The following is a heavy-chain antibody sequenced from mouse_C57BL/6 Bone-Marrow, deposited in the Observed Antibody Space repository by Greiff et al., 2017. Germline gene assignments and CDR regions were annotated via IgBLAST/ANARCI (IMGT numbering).Heavy chain of an antibody. V-gene: IGHV5-9-1*02. CDR3: TRALLYYYAMDY. CDR2: ISSGGDYI. J-gene: IGHJ4*01. CDR1: GFTFSSYA. Sequence: EVNLVESGEGLVKPGGSLKLSCAASGFTFSSYAMSWVRQTPEKRLEWVAYISSGGDYIYYADTVKGRFTISRDNARNTLYLQMSSLKSEDTAMYYCTRALLYYYAMDYWGQGTSVTVSS.